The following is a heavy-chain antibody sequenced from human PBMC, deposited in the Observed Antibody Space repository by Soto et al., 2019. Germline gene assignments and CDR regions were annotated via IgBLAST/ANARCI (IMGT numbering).Heavy chain of an antibody. CDR3: AHNGYYDLLTFDY. CDR1: GSSLSSRKMG. J-gene: IGHJ4*02. V-gene: IGHV2-5*02. D-gene: IGHD3-9*01. Sequence: SGPTLVNPTQTLTLTCNFSGSSLSSRKMGVGWIRQPPGKALEWLALIYWDDDKRYRPSLNNRLTITKDTSKNQVLLTMTNLDPVDAATYYCAHNGYYDLLTFDYWGQGTLVTVSS. CDR2: IYWDDDK.